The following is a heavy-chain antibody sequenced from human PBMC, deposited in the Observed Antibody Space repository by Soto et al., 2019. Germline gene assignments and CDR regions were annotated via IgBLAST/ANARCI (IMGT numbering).Heavy chain of an antibody. CDR3: ARETPVLRFWEGGAFDI. D-gene: IGHD3-3*01. J-gene: IGHJ3*02. Sequence: EVQLVESGGGLVQPGGSLRLSCAASGFTVSSNYMSWVRQAPGKGLEWVSVIYSGGSTYYADSVKGRFTIARDNSQNTLYLQMNSLRAEDTAVYYCARETPVLRFWEGGAFDIWCQGTMVTVSS. CDR1: GFTVSSNY. CDR2: IYSGGST. V-gene: IGHV3-66*01.